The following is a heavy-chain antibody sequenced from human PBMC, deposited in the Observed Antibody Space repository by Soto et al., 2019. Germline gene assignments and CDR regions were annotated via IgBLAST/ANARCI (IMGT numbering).Heavy chain of an antibody. D-gene: IGHD3-10*01. CDR2: ISYDGSNK. Sequence: GGSLRLSCAASGFTFSSYGMHWVRQAPGKGLEWVAVISYDGSNKYYADSVKGRFTISRDNSKNTLYLQMNSLRAEDTAVYYCAKDRSAWFGESKPAYYFDYWGQGTLVTVSS. V-gene: IGHV3-30*18. CDR1: GFTFSSYG. J-gene: IGHJ4*02. CDR3: AKDRSAWFGESKPAYYFDY.